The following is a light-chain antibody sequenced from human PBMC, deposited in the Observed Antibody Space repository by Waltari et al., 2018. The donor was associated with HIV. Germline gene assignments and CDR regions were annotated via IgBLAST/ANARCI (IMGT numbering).Light chain of an antibody. V-gene: IGLV4-69*01. CDR2: LNSDGSL. J-gene: IGLJ3*02. CDR3: QTWSSGIWV. Sequence: QPVLTQSPSASASLGASVKLTCSLSSGHSSYALAWHQQQPEKGPRYLMKLNSDGSLTKGDGIPDRFSGSSSGAERYLTISSLQSEDEADYYCQTWSSGIWVFGGGTKLTVL. CDR1: SGHSSYA.